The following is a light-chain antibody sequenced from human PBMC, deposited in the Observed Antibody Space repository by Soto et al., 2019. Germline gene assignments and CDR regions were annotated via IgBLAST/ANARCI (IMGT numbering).Light chain of an antibody. Sequence: EIVMTQSPATLSVSPGERATLSCRARQSVSSNLAWYQQKPGQAPRLLIYGASTRATGIPARFSGSRAGTEFTLTIRSLQSEDFAVYYCQQYNNLTKYTFVQGTKLEIK. J-gene: IGKJ2*01. CDR3: QQYNNLTKYT. V-gene: IGKV3-15*01. CDR2: GAS. CDR1: QSVSSN.